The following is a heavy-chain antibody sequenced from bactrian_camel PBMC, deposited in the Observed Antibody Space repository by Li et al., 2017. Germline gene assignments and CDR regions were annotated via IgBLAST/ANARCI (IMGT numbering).Heavy chain of an antibody. CDR1: GLASASNC. D-gene: IGHD2*01. Sequence: HVQLVESGGGSVQAGGSLRLSCTASGLASASNCMAWFRQAPGKEREGVAFIDNDYNTVYADSVKGRFTISQDNAKNTLYLQMNSLKSEDTALYYCAKALGGGNYYTGEYNYWGQGTQVTVS. CDR2: IDNDYNT. V-gene: IGHV3S55*01. J-gene: IGHJ4*01. CDR3: AKALGGGNYYTGEYNY.